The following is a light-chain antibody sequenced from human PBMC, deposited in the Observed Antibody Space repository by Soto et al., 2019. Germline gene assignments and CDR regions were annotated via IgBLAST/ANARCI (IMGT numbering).Light chain of an antibody. Sequence: EIVLTQSPATLSLSPGERATLSCRASQSVGSYLAWYQQKPGQAPRLLIYDASNRATGIPARFSGSGSGTDFTLTISSLEPDDFALYYCQHRNTWPPITFGQGTRLEIK. V-gene: IGKV3-11*01. CDR2: DAS. CDR1: QSVGSY. J-gene: IGKJ5*01. CDR3: QHRNTWPPIT.